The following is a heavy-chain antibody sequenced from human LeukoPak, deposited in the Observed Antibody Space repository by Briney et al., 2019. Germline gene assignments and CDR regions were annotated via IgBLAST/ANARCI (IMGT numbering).Heavy chain of an antibody. CDR2: IYSGGST. CDR1: GFTVSSNY. CDR3: AKLRGYSYGYYLDY. D-gene: IGHD5-18*01. J-gene: IGHJ4*02. Sequence: GGSLRLSCAASGFTVSSNYMSWVRQAPGKGLEWVSVIYSGGSTYYADSVKGRFTISRDNSKNTLYLQMNSLRAEDTAVYYCAKLRGYSYGYYLDYWGQGTLVTVSS. V-gene: IGHV3-53*01.